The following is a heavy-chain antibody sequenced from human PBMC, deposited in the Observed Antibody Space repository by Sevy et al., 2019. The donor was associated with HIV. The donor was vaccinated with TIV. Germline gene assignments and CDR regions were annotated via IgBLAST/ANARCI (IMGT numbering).Heavy chain of an antibody. J-gene: IGHJ5*02. Sequence: GGSLRLSCAASGFTFSSYSMNWVRQAPGKGLEWVSSISSSSSYIYYTDSVKGRFTISRYNAKNSLYLQMNSLRAEDTAVYDCARGGFDGIFDPWGQGTLVTVSS. CDR2: ISSSSSYI. CDR1: GFTFSSYS. CDR3: ARGGFDGIFDP. D-gene: IGHD1-26*01. V-gene: IGHV3-21*01.